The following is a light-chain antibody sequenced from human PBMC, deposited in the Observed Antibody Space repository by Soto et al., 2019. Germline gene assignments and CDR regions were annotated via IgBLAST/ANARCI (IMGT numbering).Light chain of an antibody. CDR3: QQYGDSLLT. CDR2: HAS. Sequence: ENVLTQSPGTLSLSPGERATLSCRASQSISSSYLAWYQQKPGQTPRLLIYHASSRATGIPDRFSGSGSGTDFTLNISRLEPEDFAVYYWQQYGDSLLTFGGGTKVEIK. V-gene: IGKV3-20*01. J-gene: IGKJ4*01. CDR1: QSISSSY.